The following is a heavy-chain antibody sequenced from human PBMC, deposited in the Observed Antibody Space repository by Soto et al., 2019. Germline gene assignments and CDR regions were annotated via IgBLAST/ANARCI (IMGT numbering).Heavy chain of an antibody. CDR1: GGSISSISYY. V-gene: IGHV4-39*01. CDR2: IHYTGNT. J-gene: IGHJ4*02. CDR3: ATSQKGYNWNYFDH. D-gene: IGHD1-20*01. Sequence: SETLSLTCTVSGGSISSISYYWGWIRQPPGKGLEYIGNIHYTGNTFYNASLKSRVTISVDTSKNQVSLKLRSVTAADTAVYYCATSQKGYNWNYFDHWGQGALVTVSS.